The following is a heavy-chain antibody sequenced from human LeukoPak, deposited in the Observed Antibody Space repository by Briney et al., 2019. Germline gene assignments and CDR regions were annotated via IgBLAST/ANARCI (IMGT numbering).Heavy chain of an antibody. CDR3: AITYYEILTGYYVYDAFDI. V-gene: IGHV1-69*06. J-gene: IGHJ3*02. Sequence: ASVKVSCKASGGTFSSYAISWVRQAPGQGLEWMGGIIPIFGTANYAQKFQGRVTITADKSTSTAYMELSSLRSEDTAVYYCAITYYEILTGYYVYDAFDIWGQGTMVTVSS. CDR2: IIPIFGTA. CDR1: GGTFSSYA. D-gene: IGHD3-9*01.